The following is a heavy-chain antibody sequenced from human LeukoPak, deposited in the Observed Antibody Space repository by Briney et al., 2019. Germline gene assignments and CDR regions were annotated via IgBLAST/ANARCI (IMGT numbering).Heavy chain of an antibody. D-gene: IGHD2-15*01. CDR2: ISHTGSLI. CDR3: SSYCSEGTCYGYFHH. J-gene: IGHJ1*01. V-gene: IGHV3-48*03. CDR1: GFTSTPSE. Sequence: PGGSLRLSCAASGFTSTPSELTWVRQAPGKGLEWISYISHTGSLIYYADSVKGRFTISRDNAKNFLYLQMNSLRVEDTGIYYCSSYCSEGTCYGYFHHWGQGTLVSVSS.